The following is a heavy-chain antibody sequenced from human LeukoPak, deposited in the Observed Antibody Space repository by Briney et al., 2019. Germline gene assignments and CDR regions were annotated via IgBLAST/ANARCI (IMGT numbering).Heavy chain of an antibody. D-gene: IGHD3-10*01. Sequence: GGSLRFSCAASGFTFDDYAMHWVRQAPGKGLEWVSGISWNSGSIGYADSVKGRFTISRDNAKNSLYLQMNSLRAEDTALYYCAKDIVDGSGSYYSGWFDPWGQGTLVTVSS. V-gene: IGHV3-9*01. CDR2: ISWNSGSI. CDR1: GFTFDDYA. J-gene: IGHJ5*02. CDR3: AKDIVDGSGSYYSGWFDP.